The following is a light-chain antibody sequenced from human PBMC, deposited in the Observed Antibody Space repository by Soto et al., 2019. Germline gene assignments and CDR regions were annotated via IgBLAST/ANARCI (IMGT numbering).Light chain of an antibody. CDR2: SNN. CDR1: SSNIGSNT. J-gene: IGLJ2*01. CDR3: AAWDDSLNAVL. Sequence: SALTQPPSASGTPGQRVTISCSGSSSNIGSNTVNWYQHLPGTAPKLLIYSNNQRPSGVPDRFSGSKSGTSASLAISGLQSEDEADYYCAAWDDSLNAVLFGGGTKVTVL. V-gene: IGLV1-44*01.